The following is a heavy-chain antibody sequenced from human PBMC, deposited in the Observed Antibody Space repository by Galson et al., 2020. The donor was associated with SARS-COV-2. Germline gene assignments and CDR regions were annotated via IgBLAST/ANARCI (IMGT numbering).Heavy chain of an antibody. D-gene: IGHD5-18*01. J-gene: IGHJ6*02. V-gene: IGHV4-39*01. CDR2: IYYSRST. CDR3: ARPSAMGGMDV. Sequence: SETLSLTCTVSGGSISSSGYFWAWIRQPPGKGLEWVGTIYYSRSTYYNPSLKSRVTISVDTSKNQFSLKLSSVTATDTAVYYCARPSAMGGMDVWSQGTTVTVSS. CDR1: GGSISSSGYF.